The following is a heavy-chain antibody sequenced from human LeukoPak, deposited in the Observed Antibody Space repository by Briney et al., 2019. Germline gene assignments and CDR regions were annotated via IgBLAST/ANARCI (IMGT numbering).Heavy chain of an antibody. CDR1: GFSFSDYW. V-gene: IGHV3-7*01. Sequence: GGSLRLSCVASGFSFSDYWMSWVRQAPGKGLEWVANIKEDGTAKFYGDSVKGRFTISRDNAKNSLYLQMNGLRAEDTAVYYCARDPVCDHWGQGTLVTVSS. CDR3: ARDPVCDH. CDR2: IKEDGTAK. J-gene: IGHJ4*02.